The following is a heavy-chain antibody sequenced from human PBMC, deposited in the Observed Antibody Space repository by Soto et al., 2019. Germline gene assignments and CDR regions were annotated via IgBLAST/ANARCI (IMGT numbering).Heavy chain of an antibody. D-gene: IGHD2-15*01. V-gene: IGHV4-39*01. J-gene: IGHJ3*02. CDR2: IYYSGST. Sequence: SETLSLTCTVSGGSISSSSYYWGWIRQPPGKGLEWIGSIYYSGSTYYNPSLKSRVTISVDTSKNQFSLKLSSVTAADTAVYYCATPERYCSGGSCYSDAFDIWGQGTMVTVSS. CDR3: ATPERYCSGGSCYSDAFDI. CDR1: GGSISSSSYY.